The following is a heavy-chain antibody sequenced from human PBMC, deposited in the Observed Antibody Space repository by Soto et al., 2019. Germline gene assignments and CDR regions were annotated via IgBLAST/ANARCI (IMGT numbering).Heavy chain of an antibody. CDR3: ARNNGRENYYDSSGYWYYFDY. CDR2: IYYSGST. Sequence: PSETLSLTCTVSGGSISSYYWSWIRQPPGKGLEWIGYIYYSGSTNYKSSLKSRATISVDTSKNQFSLKLSSVTAADTAVYYCARNNGRENYYDSSGYWYYFDYWGQGTLDTVAS. V-gene: IGHV4-59*01. CDR1: GGSISSYY. J-gene: IGHJ4*02. D-gene: IGHD3-22*01.